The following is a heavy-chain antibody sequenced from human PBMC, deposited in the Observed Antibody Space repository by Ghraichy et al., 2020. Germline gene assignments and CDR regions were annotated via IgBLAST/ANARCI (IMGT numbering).Heavy chain of an antibody. J-gene: IGHJ4*02. Sequence: ASVKVSCQASGYTFVSYGISWVRQAPGQGLEWMGWISAYNGNTNYAQGIQGRVTLTRDTSTSTAYMELRSLRSDDTAVYYCTREVASGDSVAFLYWGQGTLVTVSS. CDR2: ISAYNGNT. CDR1: GYTFVSYG. V-gene: IGHV1-18*01. D-gene: IGHD6-19*01. CDR3: TREVASGDSVAFLY.